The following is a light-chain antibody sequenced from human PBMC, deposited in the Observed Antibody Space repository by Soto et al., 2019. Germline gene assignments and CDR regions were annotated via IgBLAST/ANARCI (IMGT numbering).Light chain of an antibody. V-gene: IGKV3-15*01. CDR2: AAS. Sequence: EIVMTQSPATLSVSPGERATLSCRASQSISRNLAWYQQNPGQAPRLLIYAASTRATGLPARFSGSGSGTDFTLTISRLEPEDFAVYYCQQYGSSGTFGQGTKVDNK. CDR3: QQYGSSGT. CDR1: QSISRN. J-gene: IGKJ1*01.